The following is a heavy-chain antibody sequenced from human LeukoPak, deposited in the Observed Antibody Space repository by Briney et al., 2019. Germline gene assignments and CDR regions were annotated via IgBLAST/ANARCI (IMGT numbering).Heavy chain of an antibody. V-gene: IGHV3-30-3*01. CDR1: GFTFSSYA. CDR3: ARDQPYYYGMDV. Sequence: PGRSLRLSCAASGFTFSSYAMHWVRQAPGKGPEWVAVISYDGSNKYYADSVKGRFTISRDNSKNTLYLQMNSLRAEDTAVYYCARDQPYYYGMDVWGQGTTVTVSS. CDR2: ISYDGSNK. J-gene: IGHJ6*02.